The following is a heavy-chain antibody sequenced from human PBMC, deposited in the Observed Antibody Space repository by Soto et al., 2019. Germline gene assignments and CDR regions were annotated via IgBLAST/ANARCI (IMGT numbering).Heavy chain of an antibody. CDR2: ISGSGGET. CDR1: GFTFGSDA. Sequence: GGSLRLSCAASGFTFGSDAMSWARQAPGKGLEWGSVISGSGGETFYADSVKGRFTISRDNSKNTLFLQMNSLRADDTALYYCAKGRHGSSYSASDYWGQGTLVTVSS. V-gene: IGHV3-23*01. J-gene: IGHJ4*02. CDR3: AKGRHGSSYSASDY. D-gene: IGHD2-15*01.